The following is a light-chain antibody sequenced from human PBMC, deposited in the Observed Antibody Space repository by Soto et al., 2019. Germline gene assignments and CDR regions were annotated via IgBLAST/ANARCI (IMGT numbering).Light chain of an antibody. CDR2: DAS. Sequence: DIVMTQSPATLSVSPGERATLSCRASQSVSTNLAWYQQKPGQAPRLLIYDASARATGIPARFSGSGSGTEFTLTISSLQAEDFAVYYCQQYNSWLLYTFGQGTKLEIK. V-gene: IGKV3-15*01. CDR1: QSVSTN. J-gene: IGKJ2*01. CDR3: QQYNSWLLYT.